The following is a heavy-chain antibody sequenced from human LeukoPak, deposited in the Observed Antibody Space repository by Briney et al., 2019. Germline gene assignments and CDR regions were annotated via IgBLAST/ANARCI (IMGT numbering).Heavy chain of an antibody. CDR3: AAVYYYGSGSPRSFDY. D-gene: IGHD3-10*01. V-gene: IGHV1-69*13. Sequence: SVKVSCKASGGTFSSYAISWVRQAPGQGLEWMGGIIPIFGTANYAQKFQGRVTITADESTSTAYMELSSLRSDDTAVYYCAAVYYYGSGSPRSFDYWGQGTLVTVSS. J-gene: IGHJ4*02. CDR1: GGTFSSYA. CDR2: IIPIFGTA.